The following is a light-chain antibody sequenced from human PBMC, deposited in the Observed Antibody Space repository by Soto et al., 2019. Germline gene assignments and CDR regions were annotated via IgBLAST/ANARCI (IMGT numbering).Light chain of an antibody. CDR2: GAS. V-gene: IGKV3-15*01. CDR1: QSVSSN. CDR3: QQYNNWPPMYT. J-gene: IGKJ2*01. Sequence: EIVMTQSPATLSVSPGERATLSCRASQSVSSNLDWYQQKPGQAPRLLIYGASTRATGIPARFSGSGSGTEVTLTISSLQSEDFAVYYCQQYNNWPPMYTCGQGTKLESK.